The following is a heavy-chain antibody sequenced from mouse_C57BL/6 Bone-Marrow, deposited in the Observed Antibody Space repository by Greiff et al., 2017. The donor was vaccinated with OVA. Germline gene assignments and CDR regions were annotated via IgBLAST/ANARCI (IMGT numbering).Heavy chain of an antibody. CDR2: ISDGGSYT. CDR1: GFTFSSYA. Sequence: EVQLVESGGGLVKPGGSLKLSCAASGFTFSSYAMSWVRQTPEKRLEWVATISDGGSYTYYPDNVKGRFTISRDNAKNNLYLQMSHLKSEDTAMYYCAREQDDGYFSCDYWGQGTTLTVSS. D-gene: IGHD2-3*01. J-gene: IGHJ2*01. CDR3: AREQDDGYFSCDY. V-gene: IGHV5-4*01.